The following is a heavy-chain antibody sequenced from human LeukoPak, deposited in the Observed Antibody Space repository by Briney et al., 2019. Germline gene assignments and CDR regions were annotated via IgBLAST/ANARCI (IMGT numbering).Heavy chain of an antibody. D-gene: IGHD3-22*01. CDR2: IRSDGSTT. CDR3: ARGGYYDSSGWDFDY. V-gene: IGHV3-74*01. CDR1: GFTFSRYW. J-gene: IGHJ4*02. Sequence: GGSLRLSCAASGFTFSRYWVHWVRQPPGKGRVWVSFIRSDGSTTYADSVKARFTTSRDNAKTSPYLQMISLRAEDTAVYYCARGGYYDSSGWDFDYWGQGTLVTVSS.